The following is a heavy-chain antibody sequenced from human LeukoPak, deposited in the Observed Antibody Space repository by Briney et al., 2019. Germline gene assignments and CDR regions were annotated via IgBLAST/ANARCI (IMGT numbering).Heavy chain of an antibody. CDR1: GYSFTSYG. J-gene: IGHJ4*02. V-gene: IGHV1-18*01. CDR3: ARDLGLGSHIFY. D-gene: IGHD3-10*01. CDR2: ISAYNGNT. Sequence: ASVKVSCRASGYSFTSYGISWVRQAPGQGLEWMGWISAYNGNTNYAQKIQGRVTMTTDTSTSTAYMELRSLRSDDTAVYYCARDLGLGSHIFYWGQGTLVTVSS.